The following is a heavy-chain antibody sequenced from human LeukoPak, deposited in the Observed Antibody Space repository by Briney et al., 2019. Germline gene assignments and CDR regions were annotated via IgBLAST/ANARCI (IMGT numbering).Heavy chain of an antibody. D-gene: IGHD2-2*02. Sequence: ASVKVSCKASGGTFSSYAISWVRQAPGQGLEWMGGIIPIFGTANYAQKFQGRDTITADESTSTAYMELSSLRSEDTAVYYCLASPGYCSSTNCYMIDYWGQGTLVTVSS. CDR3: LASPGYCSSTNCYMIDY. CDR1: GGTFSSYA. J-gene: IGHJ4*02. V-gene: IGHV1-69*01. CDR2: IIPIFGTA.